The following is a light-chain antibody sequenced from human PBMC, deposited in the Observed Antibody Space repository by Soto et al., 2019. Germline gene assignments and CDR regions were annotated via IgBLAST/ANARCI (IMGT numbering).Light chain of an antibody. CDR1: VLAKKY. V-gene: IGLV3-27*01. CDR2: KDS. CDR3: YSAADNNQWV. J-gene: IGLJ3*02. Sequence: SYELTQPSSVSVSPGQTARITCSGDVLAKKYARWFQQKPGQAPVLVIYKDSERPSGIPERFSGSSSGTTVTLTISGAQVEDEADYYCYSAADNNQWVFGGGTKLTVL.